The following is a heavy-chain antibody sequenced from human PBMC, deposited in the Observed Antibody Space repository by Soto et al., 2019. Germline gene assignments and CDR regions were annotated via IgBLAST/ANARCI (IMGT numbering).Heavy chain of an antibody. CDR3: ARRGLSSSYTFPYYFSGLDD. CDR1: GYTFTSYD. V-gene: IGHV1-8*01. J-gene: IGHJ6*02. D-gene: IGHD6-6*01. CDR2: MNPNSGNT. Sequence: QVQLVQSGAEVKKPGASVKVSCKASGYTFTSYDINWVRQATGQGLEWMGWMNPNSGNTDYAQKSQGRDTMTRHTYLGTAYTQRGTLRSEHTPVSYCARRGLSSSYTFPYYFSGLDDWAQRTSLTVS.